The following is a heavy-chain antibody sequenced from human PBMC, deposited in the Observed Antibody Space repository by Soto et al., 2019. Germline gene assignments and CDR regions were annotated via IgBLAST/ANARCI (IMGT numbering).Heavy chain of an antibody. Sequence: GESLKISCKGSGYSFTNYWVGWVRQMPGKGLEWMGIIYPGDSDTRYSPSFQGQVTISADKSISTAYLQWSSLKASDTAMYYCARHGSPYDYVWGSYRYSYGMDVWGQGTTVTVSS. CDR2: IYPGDSDT. CDR3: ARHGSPYDYVWGSYRYSYGMDV. V-gene: IGHV5-51*01. D-gene: IGHD3-16*02. J-gene: IGHJ6*02. CDR1: GYSFTNYW.